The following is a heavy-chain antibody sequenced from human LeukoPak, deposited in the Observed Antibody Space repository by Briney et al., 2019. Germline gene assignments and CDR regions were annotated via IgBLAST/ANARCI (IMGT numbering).Heavy chain of an antibody. J-gene: IGHJ4*02. V-gene: IGHV3-23*01. D-gene: IGHD3-10*01. CDR3: AKEFYYGSGSYYPTFDY. Sequence: PGGSLRLSCAASKFTFSSYAVSWVRQAPGPGLEWVSAIGGSGGSTYYADSVKGRFTITRENSKNTLYLQMNSLRAEDTAVYYCAKEFYYGSGSYYPTFDYWGQGTLVTVSS. CDR2: IGGSGGST. CDR1: KFTFSSYA.